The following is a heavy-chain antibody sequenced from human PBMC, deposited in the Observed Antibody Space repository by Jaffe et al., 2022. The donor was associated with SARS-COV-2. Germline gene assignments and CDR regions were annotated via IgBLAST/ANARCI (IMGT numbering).Heavy chain of an antibody. J-gene: IGHJ4*02. CDR1: GFTFSDYG. CDR2: ISSNGGRT. D-gene: IGHD4-17*01. Sequence: EVQLVESGGGLVQPGGSLRLSCVASGFTFSDYGMHWVRQAPGKGLEYVSAISSNGGRTYYAKSVKDRFTITRDNSKNMLYLQMGSLRVEDMAVYYCARNYGDYRTDWAPMSYWGQGTLVTVSS. V-gene: IGHV3-64*01. CDR3: ARNYGDYRTDWAPMSY.